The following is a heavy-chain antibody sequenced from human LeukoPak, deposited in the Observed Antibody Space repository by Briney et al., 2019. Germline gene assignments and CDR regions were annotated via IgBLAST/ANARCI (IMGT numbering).Heavy chain of an antibody. CDR3: ARDSPDYYGSSGYRIPFDY. V-gene: IGHV4-59*01. J-gene: IGHJ4*02. CDR2: IYYSGST. CDR1: GGSISSYY. Sequence: SETLSLTCTVSGGSISSYYWSWIRQPPGKGLEWIGYIYYSGSTNYNPSLKSRVTISVDTSKNQFSLKLSSVTAADTAVYYCARDSPDYYGSSGYRIPFDYWGQGTLVTVSS. D-gene: IGHD3-22*01.